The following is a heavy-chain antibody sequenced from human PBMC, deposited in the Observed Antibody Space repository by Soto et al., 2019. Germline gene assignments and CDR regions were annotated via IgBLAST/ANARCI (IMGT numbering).Heavy chain of an antibody. Sequence: PGGSLRLSCAASGFTFSDYYISWIRQAPGKGLEWGSYISSSGSTIYYADSVKGRFTISRDNAKNSLYLQMNSLRAEDTAVYYCARGRRDIAVVPAAWFDPWGQGTLVTVSS. V-gene: IGHV3-11*01. CDR2: ISSSGSTI. CDR3: ARGRRDIAVVPAAWFDP. CDR1: GFTFSDYY. J-gene: IGHJ5*02. D-gene: IGHD2-2*01.